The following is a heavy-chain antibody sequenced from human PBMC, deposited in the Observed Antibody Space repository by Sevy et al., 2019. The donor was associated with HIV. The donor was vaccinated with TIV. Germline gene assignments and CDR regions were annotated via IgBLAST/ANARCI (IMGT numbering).Heavy chain of an antibody. CDR1: GGSISNSY. J-gene: IGHJ3*01. Sequence: SETLSLTCTVSGGSISNSYWTWIRQSPGKGLEWVGCIYSTGSTNFNPSLKNRLTMSVDKSTNQFSLNLASVTAADTTVYYCAKNQLLEIDVFNLWGQGTMVTVSS. CDR3: AKNQLLEIDVFNL. D-gene: IGHD1-1*01. V-gene: IGHV4-4*07. CDR2: IYSTGST.